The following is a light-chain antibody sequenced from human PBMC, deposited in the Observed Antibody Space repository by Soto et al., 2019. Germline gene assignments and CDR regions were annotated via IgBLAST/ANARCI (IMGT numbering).Light chain of an antibody. Sequence: QSALTQPPSVSAAPGQKVTISCSGSSSNIGNNYVSWYQQLPGTAPKLLIYDNNKRPSGIPDRFSGSKSGTSATLGITGLQSGDAADYYCGTWDSSLSAYVFGTRSKVTVL. CDR2: DNN. J-gene: IGLJ1*01. CDR3: GTWDSSLSAYV. CDR1: SSNIGNNY. V-gene: IGLV1-51*01.